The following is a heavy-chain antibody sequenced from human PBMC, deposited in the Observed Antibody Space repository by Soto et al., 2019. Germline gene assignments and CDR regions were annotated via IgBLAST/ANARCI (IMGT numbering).Heavy chain of an antibody. J-gene: IGHJ5*02. CDR2: IYYSGST. CDR1: GGSISSGGYY. CDR3: AREAAGILNWFDP. D-gene: IGHD6-25*01. V-gene: IGHV4-31*03. Sequence: QAQLQESGPGLGKPSQTLSLTCTVSGGSISSGGYYWSWNRQHPGTCLEWIGYIYYSGSTYYNPSLKSRVTISVDTSKDEFSVKLGSVTAADTAVYYCAREAAGILNWFDPCGQGTLVTVST.